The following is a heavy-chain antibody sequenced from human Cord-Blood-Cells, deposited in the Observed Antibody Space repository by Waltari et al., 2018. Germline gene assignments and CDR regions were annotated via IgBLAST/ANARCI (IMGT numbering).Heavy chain of an antibody. Sequence: EVQLVESGGGLVKPGGSLRLTCTSSRFTFSSYSMTWVRQAPGNGLEWVSSISSSSSYIYYADSVKGRFTISRDNAKNSLYLQMNSLRAEDTAVYYCARDSGDYVWGSYRYFDYWGQGTLVTVSS. CDR1: RFTFSSYS. J-gene: IGHJ4*02. V-gene: IGHV3-21*01. CDR3: ARDSGDYVWGSYRYFDY. CDR2: ISSSSSYI. D-gene: IGHD3-16*02.